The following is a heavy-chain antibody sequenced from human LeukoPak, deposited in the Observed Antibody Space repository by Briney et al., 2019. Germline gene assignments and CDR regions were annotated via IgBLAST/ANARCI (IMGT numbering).Heavy chain of an antibody. CDR1: GFTFSSYA. J-gene: IGHJ4*02. CDR2: ISGSGGST. CDR3: AKAPGGYCSGGSCYLDY. V-gene: IGHV3-23*01. Sequence: GGSLRLSCAASGFTFSSYAMSWVRQAPGKGLEWVSAISGSGGSTYYADSVKGRFTISRDNSKNTLSLQMNSLRAEDTAVYYCAKAPGGYCSGGSCYLDYWGQGTLVTVSS. D-gene: IGHD2-15*01.